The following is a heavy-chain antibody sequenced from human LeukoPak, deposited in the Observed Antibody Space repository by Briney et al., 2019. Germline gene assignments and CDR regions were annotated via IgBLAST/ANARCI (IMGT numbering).Heavy chain of an antibody. J-gene: IGHJ3*02. CDR2: VGGIGFDT. V-gene: IGHV3-23*01. Sequence: PGGSLRLSCAASGFTFSSYPMSWVRQAPGKGLEWVSAVGGIGFDTYYTDSVRGRFAISRDNSKNTLYLQMNSLRAEDTAVYYCAKGGTSSGNYYGTFDIWGQGTMVTVSS. CDR3: AKGGTSSGNYYGTFDI. CDR1: GFTFSSYP. D-gene: IGHD3-10*01.